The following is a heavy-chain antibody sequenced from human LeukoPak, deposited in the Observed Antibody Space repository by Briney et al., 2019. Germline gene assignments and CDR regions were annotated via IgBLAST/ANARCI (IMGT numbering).Heavy chain of an antibody. V-gene: IGHV4-34*01. J-gene: IGHJ6*03. CDR1: GGSFSGYY. Sequence: PSETLSLTCAVYGGSFSGYYWSWLRQPPGKGLEWIGEINHSGSTNYNPSLKSRVTISVDTSKNQFSLKLSSVTAADTAVYYCARGLVVPAAMLSYYYYMDVWGKGTTVTVSS. CDR3: ARGLVVPAAMLSYYYYMDV. D-gene: IGHD2-2*01. CDR2: INHSGST.